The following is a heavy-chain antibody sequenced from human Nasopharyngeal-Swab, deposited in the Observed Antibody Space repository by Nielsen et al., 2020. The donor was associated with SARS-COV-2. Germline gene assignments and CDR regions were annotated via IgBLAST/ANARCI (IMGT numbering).Heavy chain of an antibody. D-gene: IGHD1-26*01. CDR2: ISSSSSYT. CDR3: ARSRVGATTGFDY. V-gene: IGHV3-11*06. Sequence: GESLKISCAASGFTFSDYYMSWIRQAPGKGLEWVSYISSSSSYTNYVDSVKGRFTISRDNAKNSLYLQMNSLRAEDTAVYYCARSRVGATTGFDYWGQGTLVTVSS. J-gene: IGHJ4*02. CDR1: GFTFSDYY.